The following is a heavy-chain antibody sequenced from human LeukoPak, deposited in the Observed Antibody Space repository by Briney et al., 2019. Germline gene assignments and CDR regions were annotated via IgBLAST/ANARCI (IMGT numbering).Heavy chain of an antibody. J-gene: IGHJ4*02. CDR1: GYTFTGYY. CDR2: INPNSGNT. V-gene: IGHV1-8*02. Sequence: VASVKVSCKASGYTFTGYYMHWVRQAPGQGLEWMGWINPNSGNTGYAQKFQGRVTMTRNTSISTAYMELSSLRSEDTAVYYCARDSSDWYFDYWGQGTLVTVSS. D-gene: IGHD3-22*01. CDR3: ARDSSDWYFDY.